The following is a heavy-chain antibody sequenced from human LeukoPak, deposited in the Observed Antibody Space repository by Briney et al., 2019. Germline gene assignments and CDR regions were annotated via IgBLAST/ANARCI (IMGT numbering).Heavy chain of an antibody. V-gene: IGHV1-69*05. CDR3: ATSEMATIYYFGY. CDR2: IIPIFGTA. J-gene: IGHJ4*02. Sequence: SVKVSCKASGGTLSSYAISWVRQAPGQGLEWMGRIIPIFGTANYAQKFQGRVTITTDESTSTAYMELSSLRSEDTAVYYCATSEMATIYYFGYWGQGTLVTVSS. CDR1: GGTLSSYA. D-gene: IGHD5-24*01.